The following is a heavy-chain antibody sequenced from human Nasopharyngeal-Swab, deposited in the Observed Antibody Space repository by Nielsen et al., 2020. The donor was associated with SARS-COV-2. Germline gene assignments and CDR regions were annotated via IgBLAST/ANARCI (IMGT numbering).Heavy chain of an antibody. CDR2: ISWNSGSI. J-gene: IGHJ6*02. Sequence: SLKISCAASGFTFDDYAMHWVRQAPGKGLEWVSGISWNSGSIGYVDSVKGRFTISRDNAKNTVNLQMNSLRAEDTAIYYCAKDRDSGDDSDDYYHYYGMDVWGQGTTVTVSS. D-gene: IGHD5-12*01. CDR3: AKDRDSGDDSDDYYHYYGMDV. V-gene: IGHV3-9*01. CDR1: GFTFDDYA.